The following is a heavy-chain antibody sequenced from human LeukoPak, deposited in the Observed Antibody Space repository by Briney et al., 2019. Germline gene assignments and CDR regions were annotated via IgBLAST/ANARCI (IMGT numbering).Heavy chain of an antibody. V-gene: IGHV3-15*01. J-gene: IGHJ4*02. D-gene: IGHD3-10*01. Sequence: GSLRLSCAASGFTFSNAWMSWVRQAPGKGLEWVGRIKSKTDGGTTDYAAPVKGRFTISRDDSKNTLYLQMNSLKTEDTAVYYCTTVEYGSGSYYFDYWGQGTLVTVSS. CDR3: TTVEYGSGSYYFDY. CDR2: IKSKTDGGTT. CDR1: GFTFSNAW.